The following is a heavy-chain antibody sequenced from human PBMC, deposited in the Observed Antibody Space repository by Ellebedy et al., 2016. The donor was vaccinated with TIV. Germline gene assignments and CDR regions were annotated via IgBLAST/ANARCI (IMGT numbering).Heavy chain of an antibody. CDR1: GYTFTDYY. D-gene: IGHD4-17*01. Sequence: AASVKVSCKASGYTFTDYYVHWVRQAPGQGLEWMGWINPNSGGTNYAQQFQGWVTMTRDTSISTAYMELSRLRSDDTAVYYCARDGAVTTVFDYWGQGTLVTASS. CDR3: ARDGAVTTVFDY. J-gene: IGHJ4*02. CDR2: INPNSGGT. V-gene: IGHV1-2*04.